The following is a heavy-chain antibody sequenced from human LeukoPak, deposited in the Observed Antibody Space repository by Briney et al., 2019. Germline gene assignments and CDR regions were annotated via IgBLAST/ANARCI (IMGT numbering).Heavy chain of an antibody. Sequence: GESLKISCKGSGYSFTSYWIGWVRQMPGKGLEWMGIIYPGDSDARYSPSFQGQVTISADKSISTAYLQWSSLKASDTAIYYCARHAFTGRGTYYCGMDVWGQGTTVTVSS. J-gene: IGHJ6*02. CDR1: GYSFTSYW. CDR2: IYPGDSDA. D-gene: IGHD1-1*01. V-gene: IGHV5-51*01. CDR3: ARHAFTGRGTYYCGMDV.